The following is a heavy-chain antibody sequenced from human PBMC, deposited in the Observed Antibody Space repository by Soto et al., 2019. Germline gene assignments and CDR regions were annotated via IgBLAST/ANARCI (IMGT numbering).Heavy chain of an antibody. D-gene: IGHD3-9*01. Sequence: ASVKVSCKASGYTFTSYGISWVRQAPGQGLEWMGWISAYNGNTNYAQKLQGRVTMTTDTSTSTAYVELRSLRSDDTAVYYCARTIGDWYPVDYWGQGTLVTVSS. V-gene: IGHV1-18*01. J-gene: IGHJ4*02. CDR3: ARTIGDWYPVDY. CDR2: ISAYNGNT. CDR1: GYTFTSYG.